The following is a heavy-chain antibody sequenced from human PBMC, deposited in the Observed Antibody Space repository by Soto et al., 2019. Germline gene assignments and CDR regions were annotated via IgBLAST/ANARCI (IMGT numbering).Heavy chain of an antibody. Sequence: ASVKVSCKASGYTFTGYYMHWVRQAPGQGLEWMGWINPNSGGTNYAQKFQGWVTMTRDTSISTAYMELSRLRSDDTAVYYCATSYCSSTSCQYNWFDPWGQGTLVTVSS. CDR1: GYTFTGYY. D-gene: IGHD2-2*01. V-gene: IGHV1-2*04. CDR2: INPNSGGT. J-gene: IGHJ5*02. CDR3: ATSYCSSTSCQYNWFDP.